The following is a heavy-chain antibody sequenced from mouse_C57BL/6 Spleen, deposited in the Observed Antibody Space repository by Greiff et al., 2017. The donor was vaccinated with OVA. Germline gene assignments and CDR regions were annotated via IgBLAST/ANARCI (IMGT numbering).Heavy chain of an antibody. V-gene: IGHV1-62-2*01. CDR2: FYPGSGSI. CDR1: GYTFTEYT. J-gene: IGHJ1*03. CDR3: ARHELAYRYFDD. Sequence: QVQLQQSGAELVKPGASVKLSCKASGYTFTEYTIPWVKQRPGQGLEWIGWFYPGSGSIKYNEKFKDKATLTADKSSSTVYMELSRLTSEDSAVFFCARHELAYRYFDDWGKGTTVTVSS.